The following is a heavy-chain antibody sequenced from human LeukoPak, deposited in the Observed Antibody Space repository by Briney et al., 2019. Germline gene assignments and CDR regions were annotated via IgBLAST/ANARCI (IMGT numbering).Heavy chain of an antibody. CDR1: GGSISSYY. CDR3: ASAPCGGSCYRRGPLGWFDP. CDR2: IYYSGST. J-gene: IGHJ5*02. Sequence: SETLSLTCTVSGGSISSYYWSWIRQPPGKGLEWIGYIYYSGSTNYNPSLKSRVTISVDTSKNQFSLKLSSVTAADTAVYYCASAPCGGSCYRRGPLGWFDPWGQGTLVTVSS. V-gene: IGHV4-59*01. D-gene: IGHD2-15*01.